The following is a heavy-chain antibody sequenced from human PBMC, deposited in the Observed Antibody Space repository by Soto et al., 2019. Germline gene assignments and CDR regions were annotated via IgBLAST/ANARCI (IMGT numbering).Heavy chain of an antibody. D-gene: IGHD2-2*01. CDR2: ISGSGGST. Sequence: GGSLRLSCAASGFTFSSYAMSWVRQAPGKGLEWVSAISGSGGSTYYADSVNGRFTISRDNSKNTLYLQMNSLRAEDTAVYYCEKEVPAARSRYYFDYWGQGTLVTVYS. J-gene: IGHJ4*02. V-gene: IGHV3-23*01. CDR1: GFTFSSYA. CDR3: EKEVPAARSRYYFDY.